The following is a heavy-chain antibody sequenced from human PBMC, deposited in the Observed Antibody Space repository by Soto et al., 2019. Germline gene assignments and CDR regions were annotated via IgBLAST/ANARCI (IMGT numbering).Heavy chain of an antibody. J-gene: IGHJ4*02. CDR3: ARENSYFDY. Sequence: QIQLLQSGAEVKKPGASVKVTCKASGYTFRHFGISWVRQAPGQGLEWMGWISAYNANANYAQKFLGRLTMTADTSTSTAYMELRSLRSDDTAVYYCARENSYFDYWGQGTLVTVSS. CDR2: ISAYNANA. V-gene: IGHV1-18*01. CDR1: GYTFRHFG.